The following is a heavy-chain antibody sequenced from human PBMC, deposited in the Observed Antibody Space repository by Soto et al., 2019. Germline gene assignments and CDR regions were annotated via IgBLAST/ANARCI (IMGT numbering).Heavy chain of an antibody. D-gene: IGHD4-17*01. CDR2: ISANGDNV. CDR3: AKDMKWGGMTTIHYFDS. Sequence: GGSLRLSCVASGFTVDDYAMHWVRQAPGKGLEWVSGISANGDNVDYADSVKGRFTVSRDNAKNSLFLQMNSLRPEDTALYYCAKDMKWGGMTTIHYFDSWGQGTQVTVS. J-gene: IGHJ4*02. V-gene: IGHV3-9*01. CDR1: GFTVDDYA.